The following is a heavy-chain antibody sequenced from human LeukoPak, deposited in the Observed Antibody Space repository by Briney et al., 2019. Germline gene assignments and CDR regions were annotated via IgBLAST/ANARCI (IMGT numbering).Heavy chain of an antibody. CDR1: GGSISSYY. V-gene: IGHV4-59*01. D-gene: IGHD1-26*01. CDR3: ARVTRSGSYYYYYGMDV. CDR2: IYYSGST. Sequence: SETLSLTCNVSGGSISSYYWSWIRQPPGKGLEWIGYIYYSGSTNYNPSLKSRVTISVDTSKNQFSLKLSSVTAADTAVYYCARVTRSGSYYYYYGMDVWGQGTTVTVSS. J-gene: IGHJ6*02.